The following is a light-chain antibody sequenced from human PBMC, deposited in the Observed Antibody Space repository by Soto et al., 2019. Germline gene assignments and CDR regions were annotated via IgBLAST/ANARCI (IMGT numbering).Light chain of an antibody. CDR3: QQYSNSPVT. J-gene: IGKJ1*01. CDR1: QSVNSNY. CDR2: DAS. V-gene: IGKV3-20*01. Sequence: ELALTQSPGTLSLSPGERATLSCRASQSVNSNYLAWYQQKPGQAPRLIIYDASSRATGLSDRFSGRGSGTDFTLAISRLEPEDTAVYYCQQYSNSPVTFGQGTKVEIK.